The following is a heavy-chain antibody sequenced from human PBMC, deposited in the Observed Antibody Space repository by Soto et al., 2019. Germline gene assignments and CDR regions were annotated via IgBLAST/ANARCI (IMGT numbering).Heavy chain of an antibody. CDR2: ISYDGSNK. D-gene: IGHD6-6*01. Sequence: QVQLVESGGGVVQPGRSLRLSCAASGFTFSSYAMHWVRQAPGKGLEWVAVISYDGSNKYYADSVKGRFTISRDNSKNPLYLHMNSLRAEDTAVYYCARGASSSSLDGMDVWGQGTTVTVSS. CDR3: ARGASSSSLDGMDV. CDR1: GFTFSSYA. V-gene: IGHV3-30-3*01. J-gene: IGHJ6*02.